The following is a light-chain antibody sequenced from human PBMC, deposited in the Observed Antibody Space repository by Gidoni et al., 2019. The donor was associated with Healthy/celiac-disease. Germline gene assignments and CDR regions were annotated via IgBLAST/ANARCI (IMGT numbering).Light chain of an antibody. Sequence: QSVLTQPPSASGTPAQSVTISCSGSSSNIGSNYVYWYQQLPGTAPKLLIYRNNQRPSGVPDRFSGSKSGTSASLAISGLRSEDEADYYCAAWDDSLSGFYVFGTGTKVTVL. CDR2: RNN. CDR1: SSNIGSNY. V-gene: IGLV1-47*01. CDR3: AAWDDSLSGFYV. J-gene: IGLJ1*01.